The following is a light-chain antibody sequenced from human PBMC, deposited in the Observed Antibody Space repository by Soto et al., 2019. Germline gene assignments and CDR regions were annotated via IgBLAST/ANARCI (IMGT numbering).Light chain of an antibody. CDR3: QSYDSSLSGWV. CDR2: GNS. CDR1: SSNIGAGYD. V-gene: IGLV1-40*01. J-gene: IGLJ3*02. Sequence: QSVLTQPPSVSGAPGQRVTISCTGSSSNIGAGYDVHWYQQLPGTAPKLLIYGNSNRPSGVPDRFSGSKSGTSAFLAITGIQAEDEADYYCQSYDSSLSGWVFGGGTKLTVL.